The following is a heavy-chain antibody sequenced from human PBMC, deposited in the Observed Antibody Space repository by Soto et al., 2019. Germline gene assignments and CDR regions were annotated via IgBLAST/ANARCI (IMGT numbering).Heavy chain of an antibody. J-gene: IGHJ4*02. CDR1: GYTFTNHD. CDR3: ARVGGNWNDYYFDY. D-gene: IGHD1-1*01. Sequence: QVQLVQSGAEVKKPGASVKVACKASGYTFTNHDINWVRQATGQGPEWMGWMNPNSGDTGYAQNFQDRVTMNRDTSPISAYMELSSLRSEDTAVYYCARVGGNWNDYYFDYWGQGTLVTVSS. CDR2: MNPNSGDT. V-gene: IGHV1-8*01.